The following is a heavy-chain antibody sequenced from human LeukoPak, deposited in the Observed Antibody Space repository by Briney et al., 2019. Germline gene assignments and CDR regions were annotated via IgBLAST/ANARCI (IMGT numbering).Heavy chain of an antibody. V-gene: IGHV3-30*18. CDR2: ISYDGSNK. CDR3: AKSGSSWTFDY. Sequence: GGSLRLSCAASGFTFSSYGMHWVRQAPGKGLEWVAVISYDGSNKYYADSVKGRFTISRDNSKNTLYLQMNSLRAEDTAVYYCAKSGSSWTFDYWGQGTLVTVSS. J-gene: IGHJ4*02. D-gene: IGHD6-13*01. CDR1: GFTFSSYG.